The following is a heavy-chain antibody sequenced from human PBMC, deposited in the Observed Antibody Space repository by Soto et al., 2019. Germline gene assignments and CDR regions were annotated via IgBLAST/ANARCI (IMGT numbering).Heavy chain of an antibody. CDR2: ISYAGNNE. Sequence: QMQLVESGGGVVQPGRSLRLSCEASGFTFSHYAMNWVRQAPGKGLEWVAVISYAGNNEFYADAVKGRFTISKDNSKNTLSLQMNSLKADDTAVYYCARAPDYGSGSSRRYYDFDLWGRGSLVTVSS. V-gene: IGHV3-30-3*01. CDR1: GFTFSHYA. J-gene: IGHJ2*01. D-gene: IGHD3-10*01. CDR3: ARAPDYGSGSSRRYYDFDL.